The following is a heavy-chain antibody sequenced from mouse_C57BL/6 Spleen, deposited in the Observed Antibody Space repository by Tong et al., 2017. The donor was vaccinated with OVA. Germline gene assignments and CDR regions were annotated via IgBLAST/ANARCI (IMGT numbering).Heavy chain of an antibody. Sequence: VQLQESGPVLVKPGPSVKISCKASGYAFSSSWMNWVKQRPGKGLEWIGRIYPGDGDTNYNGKFKGKATLTADKSSSTAYMQLSSLTSEDSAVYFCARGLQTWFAYWGQGTLVTVSA. D-gene: IGHD2-13*01. CDR2: IYPGDGDT. CDR1: GYAFSSSW. V-gene: IGHV1-82*01. J-gene: IGHJ3*01. CDR3: ARGLQTWFAY.